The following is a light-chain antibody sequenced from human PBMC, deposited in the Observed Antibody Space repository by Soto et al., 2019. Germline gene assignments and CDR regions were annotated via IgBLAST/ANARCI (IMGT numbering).Light chain of an antibody. Sequence: IVWTQSPATLSLSPGERATLSCMASQSVSSYLAWSQQKPGQAPRLLSYGASSRATGIPDRFSGSGSGTDFTLTISRLEPEDFAVYICQQYGTSPRTFGQGTRLEIK. J-gene: IGKJ5*01. CDR1: QSVSSY. CDR3: QQYGTSPRT. CDR2: GAS. V-gene: IGKV3-20*01.